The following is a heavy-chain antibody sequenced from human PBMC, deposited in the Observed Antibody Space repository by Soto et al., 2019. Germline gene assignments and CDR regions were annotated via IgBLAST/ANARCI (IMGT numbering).Heavy chain of an antibody. J-gene: IGHJ5*02. CDR3: AGDGGTVFDP. CDR1: GFPFSRYW. Sequence: GGSLRLSCVASGFPFSRYWMHWVRQGPGKGLDWVSRINPDGSITTYGDSVKGRFTISRDNAKNTLYLQMNSLRVEDTAVYYCAGDGGTVFDPWGQGSLVTVSS. V-gene: IGHV3-74*01. CDR2: INPDGSIT. D-gene: IGHD3-16*01.